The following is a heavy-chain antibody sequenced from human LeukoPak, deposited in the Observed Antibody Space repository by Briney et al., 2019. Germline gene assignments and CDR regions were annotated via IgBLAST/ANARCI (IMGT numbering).Heavy chain of an antibody. CDR1: GFTFSSYA. Sequence: GGSLRLSCAASGFTFSSYAMSWVRQAPGKGREWGSAISGSGGSTYYADSVKGRFTISRDNSKNTLYLQMNSLRAEDTAVYYCAKAYCSSTSCYDYYYYGMDVWGKGTTVTVSS. V-gene: IGHV3-23*01. CDR2: ISGSGGST. CDR3: AKAYCSSTSCYDYYYYGMDV. D-gene: IGHD2-2*01. J-gene: IGHJ6*04.